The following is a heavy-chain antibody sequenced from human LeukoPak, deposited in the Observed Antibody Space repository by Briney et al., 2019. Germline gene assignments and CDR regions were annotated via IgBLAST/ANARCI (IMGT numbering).Heavy chain of an antibody. D-gene: IGHD5-12*01. Sequence: RGTLRLSCAASGFTFSNHGMNWVRQAPGKGLEWVSGISPSGDITYYTDSVKGRFTISRDNAKNSLYLQMNSLRAEDTAVYYCARDWIGGYDLGAFDIWGQGTMVTVSS. J-gene: IGHJ3*02. V-gene: IGHV3-23*01. CDR3: ARDWIGGYDLGAFDI. CDR1: GFTFSNHG. CDR2: ISPSGDIT.